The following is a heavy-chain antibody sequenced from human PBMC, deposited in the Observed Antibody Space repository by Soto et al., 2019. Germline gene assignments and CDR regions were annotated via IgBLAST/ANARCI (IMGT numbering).Heavy chain of an antibody. Sequence: QVQLQESGPGLVKPSETLSLTCTVSGGSISSYYWSWIRQPPGKGLEWIGYIYYSGSTNYNPSLKSRVTISVDTSKNQFSLKLSSVTAADTAVYYCARHAYCSSTSCYGGPYYYYYYMDVWGKGTTVTVSS. CDR3: ARHAYCSSTSCYGGPYYYYYYMDV. D-gene: IGHD2-2*01. J-gene: IGHJ6*03. V-gene: IGHV4-59*08. CDR2: IYYSGST. CDR1: GGSISSYY.